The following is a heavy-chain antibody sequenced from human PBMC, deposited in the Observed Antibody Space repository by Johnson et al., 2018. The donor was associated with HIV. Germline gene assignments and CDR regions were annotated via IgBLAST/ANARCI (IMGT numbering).Heavy chain of an antibody. Sequence: VHLVESGGGVVQPGRSLRLSCAASGFTFSSYAMHWVRQAPGKGLEWVAVISYDGSNKYYADSVKGRFTISRDNSKNTLYLQMNSLRAEDTAVYYCAREGSTVVTSAFDIWGQGTMVTVSS. J-gene: IGHJ3*02. CDR2: ISYDGSNK. D-gene: IGHD4-23*01. CDR1: GFTFSSYA. V-gene: IGHV3-30*14. CDR3: AREGSTVVTSAFDI.